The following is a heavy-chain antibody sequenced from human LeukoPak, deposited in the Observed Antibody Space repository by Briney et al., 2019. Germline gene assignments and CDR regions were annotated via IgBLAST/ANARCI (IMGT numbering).Heavy chain of an antibody. D-gene: IGHD5-12*01. CDR3: AAAPPYSGFYWGES. CDR1: GGTFKNYA. V-gene: IGHV1-69*06. Sequence: ASVKVSCKASGGTFKNYAITWVRQASGQGLEWTGGIIPIFDTANYAQKFQGRVTITADKSTSTAYMELSSLRSEDTAVYQCAAAPPYSGFYWGESWGQGTLVTVSS. J-gene: IGHJ5*02. CDR2: IIPIFDTA.